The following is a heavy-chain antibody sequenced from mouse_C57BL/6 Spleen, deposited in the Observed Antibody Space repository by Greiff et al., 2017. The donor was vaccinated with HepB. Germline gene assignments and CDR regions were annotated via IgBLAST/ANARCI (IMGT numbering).Heavy chain of an antibody. V-gene: IGHV1-80*01. CDR1: GYAFSSYW. J-gene: IGHJ2*01. D-gene: IGHD3-2*02. CDR2: IYPGDGDT. Sequence: VQLQQSGAELVKPGASVKISCKASGYAFSSYWMNWVKQRPGKGLEWIGQIYPGDGDTNYNGKFKGKATLTADKSSSTAYMQLSSLTSEDSAVYFCARLRMGFGRSSGYYFAYWGQGTTLTVSS. CDR3: ARLRMGFGRSSGYYFAY.